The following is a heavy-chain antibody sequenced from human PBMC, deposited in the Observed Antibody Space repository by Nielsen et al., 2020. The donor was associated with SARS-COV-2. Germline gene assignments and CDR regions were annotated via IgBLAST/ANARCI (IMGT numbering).Heavy chain of an antibody. CDR3: ARDNWGRMDV. CDR1: GFTISSRF. CDR2: IYTDGST. J-gene: IGHJ6*02. V-gene: IGHV3-66*01. Sequence: ESLKISCGASGFTISSRFMSWVRQAAGKGLDWVSVIYTDGSTSHADSVKGRFTISRDNSKNTLYLQMNSLRAEDTAVYYCARDNWGRMDVWGQGTTVTVSS. D-gene: IGHD7-27*01.